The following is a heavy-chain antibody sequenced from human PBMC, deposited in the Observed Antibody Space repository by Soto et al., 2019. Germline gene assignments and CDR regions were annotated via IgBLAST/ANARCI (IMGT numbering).Heavy chain of an antibody. J-gene: IGHJ5*02. Sequence: PGGSLRLSCAISGFSVSSNYLSWVRQAPGKGLEWVSVHYSGGSTYYADSAQGRFTISRDKSNNTLYLQMRRVGAEDTAVYFCARHRHPRGTVGATSPLGPWGQGTQVTVSS. CDR1: GFSVSSNY. CDR2: HYSGGST. CDR3: ARHRHPRGTVGATSPLGP. V-gene: IGHV3-53*01. D-gene: IGHD1-26*01.